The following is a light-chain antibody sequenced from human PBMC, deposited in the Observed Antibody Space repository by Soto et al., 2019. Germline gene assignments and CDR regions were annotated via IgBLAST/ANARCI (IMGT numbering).Light chain of an antibody. J-gene: IGKJ1*01. CDR3: EQYRTYPWT. V-gene: IGKV1-5*03. Sequence: DIQMTQSPSTLSASVGDRVTVTCRASQDITDSLAWYQQKPGQVPKLLIYWASTLESGVPSRFSGGESATEFALTISSLQTDDFAAYYDEQYRTYPWTFGQGTKVEIK. CDR2: WAS. CDR1: QDITDS.